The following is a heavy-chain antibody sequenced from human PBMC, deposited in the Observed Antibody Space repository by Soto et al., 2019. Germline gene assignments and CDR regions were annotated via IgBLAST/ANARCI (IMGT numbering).Heavy chain of an antibody. V-gene: IGHV4-59*08. D-gene: IGHD3-10*01. CDR2: IYYSGST. J-gene: IGHJ4*02. CDR3: ARRYGSXFDY. CDR1: GGSISNYY. Sequence: SETLSLTCTVSGGSISNYYWSWIRQPPGKGLEWIGYIYYSGSTNYNPSLKSRVTISVDTSKNQFSLKLSSVTAADTAVYYCARRYGSXFDYWGQGTLVTVSS.